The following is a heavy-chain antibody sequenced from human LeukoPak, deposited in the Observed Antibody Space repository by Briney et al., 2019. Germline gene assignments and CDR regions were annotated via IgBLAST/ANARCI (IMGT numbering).Heavy chain of an antibody. J-gene: IGHJ4*02. Sequence: SETLSLTCTVSGGSISSYYWSWLRQPPGKGLEWLGYNYYTGITKYNASLKSRVTISVDPSKNQFSLKVSSVTAADTAVYYCARLRPSIGAAGTFDYWGQGTLVTVSS. CDR3: ARLRPSIGAAGTFDY. CDR2: NYYTGIT. CDR1: GGSISSYY. D-gene: IGHD6-13*01. V-gene: IGHV4-59*08.